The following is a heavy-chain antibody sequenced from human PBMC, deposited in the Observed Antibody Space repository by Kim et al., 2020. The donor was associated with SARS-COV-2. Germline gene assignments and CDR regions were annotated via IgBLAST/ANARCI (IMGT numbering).Heavy chain of an antibody. CDR3: ARAPRAPVIAVAGTGGPHDAFDI. Sequence: GGSLRLSCAASGFTFSSYGMHWVRQAPGKGLEWVAVIWYDGSNKYYADSVKGRFTISRDNYKNTLYLQMNSLRAEDTAVYYCARAPRAPVIAVAGTGGPHDAFDIWGQGTMVTVSS. D-gene: IGHD6-19*01. J-gene: IGHJ3*02. CDR1: GFTFSSYG. CDR2: IWYDGSNK. V-gene: IGHV3-33*01.